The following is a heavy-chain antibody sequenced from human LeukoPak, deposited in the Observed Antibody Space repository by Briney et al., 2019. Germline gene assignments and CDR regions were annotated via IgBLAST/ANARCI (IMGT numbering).Heavy chain of an antibody. J-gene: IGHJ4*02. CDR1: GYTFTSYG. Sequence: ASVTVSCTASGYTFTSYGISWVRQAPGQGLEWMGWISAYNGNTNYAQKLQGRVTMTTDTSTSTAYMELRSLRSDDTAVYYCARVSRGYSYGAIDYWGQGTLVTVSS. D-gene: IGHD5-18*01. CDR3: ARVSRGYSYGAIDY. V-gene: IGHV1-18*01. CDR2: ISAYNGNT.